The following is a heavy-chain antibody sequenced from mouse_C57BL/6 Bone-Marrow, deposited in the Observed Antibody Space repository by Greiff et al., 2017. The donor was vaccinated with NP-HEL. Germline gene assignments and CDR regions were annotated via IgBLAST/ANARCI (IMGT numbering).Heavy chain of an antibody. D-gene: IGHD1-1*01. J-gene: IGHJ4*01. Sequence: EVQRVESGGGLVQPGGSLSLSCAASGFTFTDYYMSWVRQPPGKALEWLGFIRNKANGYTTEYSASVKGRFTISRDNSQSILYLQMNALRAEDSATYYCARSLYGSSFLYYAMDYWGQGTSVTVSS. V-gene: IGHV7-3*01. CDR2: IRNKANGYTT. CDR1: GFTFTDYY. CDR3: ARSLYGSSFLYYAMDY.